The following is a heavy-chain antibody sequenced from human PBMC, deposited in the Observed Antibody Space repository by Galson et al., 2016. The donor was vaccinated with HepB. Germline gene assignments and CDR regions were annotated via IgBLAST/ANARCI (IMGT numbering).Heavy chain of an antibody. CDR3: ARQGDGEGVGHGY. V-gene: IGHV4-39*01. D-gene: IGHD3-10*01. CDR2: IYFSGHT. J-gene: IGHJ4*02. CDR1: GGSISSTSYY. Sequence: SVPLSLTCTVSGGSISSTSYYWGWIRQPPGKGLEWIGSIYFSGHTYFNPSLKRRVTISVDTSKNQLSLKLSSVTATDTAVYYCARQGDGEGVGHGYWGQGTLVTVSS.